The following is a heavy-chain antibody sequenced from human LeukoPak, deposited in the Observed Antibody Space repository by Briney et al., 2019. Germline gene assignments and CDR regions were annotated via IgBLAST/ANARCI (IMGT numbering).Heavy chain of an antibody. V-gene: IGHV3-21*01. Sequence: PGGSLRLSCAASGFTFSSYSMNWVRQAPGKGLEWVSSISSSSSYIYYADSVKGRFTISRDNAKNSLYLQMNSLRAEDTAVYYCAREEYCSGGSCYSEGNFDYWGQGTLVTVSS. D-gene: IGHD2-15*01. CDR3: AREEYCSGGSCYSEGNFDY. CDR1: GFTFSSYS. J-gene: IGHJ4*02. CDR2: ISSSSSYI.